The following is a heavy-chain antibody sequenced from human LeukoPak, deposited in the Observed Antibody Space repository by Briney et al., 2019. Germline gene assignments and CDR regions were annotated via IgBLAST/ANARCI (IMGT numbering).Heavy chain of an antibody. CDR1: GYTFTSYG. CDR2: ISAYNGNT. J-gene: IGHJ4*02. D-gene: IGHD3-10*01. Sequence: ASVKVSCKASGYTFTSYGISWVRQAPGQGLEWMGWISAYNGNTNYAQKLQGRVTMTTDTSTSTAYMELRSLRSDDTAVYYCAIDRPLLLWFGELLVPFDYWGQGTLVTVSS. CDR3: AIDRPLLLWFGELLVPFDY. V-gene: IGHV1-18*01.